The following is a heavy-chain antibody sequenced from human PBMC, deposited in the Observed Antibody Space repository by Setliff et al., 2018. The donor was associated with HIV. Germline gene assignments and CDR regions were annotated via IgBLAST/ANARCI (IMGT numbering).Heavy chain of an antibody. CDR1: GFTFSSYE. J-gene: IGHJ4*02. V-gene: IGHV3-7*03. D-gene: IGHD6-6*01. Sequence: GGSLRLSCAASGFTFSSYEINWVRQAPGKGLEWVANIKEDGSETYYVDSVKGRFTISRDNAKNSVFLQMNSLRADDTAVYYCTRGHYSSSAGWGQGTLVTVSS. CDR2: IKEDGSET. CDR3: TRGHYSSSAG.